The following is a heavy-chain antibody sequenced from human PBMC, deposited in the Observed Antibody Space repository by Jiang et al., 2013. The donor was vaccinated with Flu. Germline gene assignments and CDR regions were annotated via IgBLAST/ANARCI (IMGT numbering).Heavy chain of an antibody. D-gene: IGHD2-8*01. J-gene: IGHJ4*02. CDR1: GFTFSSYA. CDR3: AKGFSDLSLMVFATIFDN. CDR2: ISGSGAST. Sequence: VQLLESGGGLVQPGGSLRLSCAASGFTFSSYAMSWVRQAPGEGLEWVSAISGSGASTYYADSVKGRFTISRDNSMNTLYVQMSSLRAEDTAVYYCAKGFSDLSLMVFATIFDNWGQGTLVSVSS. V-gene: IGHV3-23*01.